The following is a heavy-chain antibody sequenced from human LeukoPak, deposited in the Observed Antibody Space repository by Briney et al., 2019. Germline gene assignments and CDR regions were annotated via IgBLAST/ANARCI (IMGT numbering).Heavy chain of an antibody. J-gene: IGHJ3*02. V-gene: IGHV4-39*07. D-gene: IGHD2-21*01. Sequence: PSETLSLTCTVSGGSISSSSYYWGWLRQPPGKGLEWIGSIYYSGSTYYNPSLKSRVTISADTSKNQFSIKLSSVTAADTAVYYCAHANETAYGAFDIWGQRTMLTVSS. CDR3: AHANETAYGAFDI. CDR2: IYYSGST. CDR1: GGSISSSSYY.